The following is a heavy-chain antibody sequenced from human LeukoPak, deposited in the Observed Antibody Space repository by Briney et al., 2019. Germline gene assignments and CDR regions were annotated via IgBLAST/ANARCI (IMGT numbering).Heavy chain of an antibody. CDR1: GGSISSGGYY. J-gene: IGHJ4*02. V-gene: IGHV4-31*03. D-gene: IGHD3-10*01. Sequence: SETLSLTCTVSGGSISSGGYYWSWIRQHPGKGLEWIGYIYYSGSTYYNPSLKSRVTISVDTSKNQFSLTLSSVTAADTAVYYCARVYYYGSGSNKSGLDYWGQGTLVTVSS. CDR3: ARVYYYGSGSNKSGLDY. CDR2: IYYSGST.